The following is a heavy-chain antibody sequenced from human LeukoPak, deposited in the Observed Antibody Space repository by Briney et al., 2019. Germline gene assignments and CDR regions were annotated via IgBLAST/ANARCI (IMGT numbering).Heavy chain of an antibody. D-gene: IGHD4-17*01. CDR1: GGPISSGDYY. V-gene: IGHV4-30-4*01. Sequence: PSGTLSLTCTVSGGPISSGDYYWSWIRQPPGKGLEWIGYIYYSGSTYYNPSLKGRVTMSLDTSKNQFSLKLSSVTAADTAVYYCARTTDDYADYATYYFDYWGQGTLVTVSS. J-gene: IGHJ4*02. CDR2: IYYSGST. CDR3: ARTTDDYADYATYYFDY.